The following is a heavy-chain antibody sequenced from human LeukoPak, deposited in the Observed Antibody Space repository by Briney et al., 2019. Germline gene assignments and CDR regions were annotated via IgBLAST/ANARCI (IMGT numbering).Heavy chain of an antibody. J-gene: IGHJ4*02. V-gene: IGHV3-23*01. CDR3: AKGRSSSWYYYFDC. Sequence: GGSLRLSCAASGFTFSSYAMSWVRQAPGKGLGWVSGISGSGGDIYYADSVNGRFTISRDNSKNTLYLQMNSLRAEDTAVYYCAKGRSSSWYYYFDCWGQGTLVTVSS. CDR1: GFTFSSYA. CDR2: ISGSGGDI. D-gene: IGHD6-13*01.